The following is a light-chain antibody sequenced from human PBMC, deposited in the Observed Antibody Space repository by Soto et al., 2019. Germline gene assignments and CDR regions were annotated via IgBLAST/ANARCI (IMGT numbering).Light chain of an antibody. J-gene: IGKJ4*01. V-gene: IGKV4-1*01. Sequence: DIVMTQSPDSLAVSLGERATINCKSSQRVLYSSNNKNYLTWYQQKPGQPPKLLISWASTRESGVPERFSGSGSGTDFTLTISSPQAEDVAVYYCQQYYDSPLTFGGGTKVEIK. CDR1: QRVLYSSNNKNY. CDR3: QQYYDSPLT. CDR2: WAS.